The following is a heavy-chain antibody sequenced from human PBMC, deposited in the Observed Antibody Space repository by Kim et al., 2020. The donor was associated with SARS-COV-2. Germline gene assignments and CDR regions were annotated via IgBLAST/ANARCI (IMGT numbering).Heavy chain of an antibody. CDR2: ISRDGRST. V-gene: IGHV3-74*01. CDR3: AGGIDY. Sequence: GGSLRLSCAASGFSFSDYWMHWVRQAPGKGLVWVSRISRDGRSTHYADSVRGRFTITKDNAKNTVYLQINSLSAEDTAIYYCAGGIDYWGQVTLVTVS. D-gene: IGHD3-16*01. CDR1: GFSFSDYW. J-gene: IGHJ4*02.